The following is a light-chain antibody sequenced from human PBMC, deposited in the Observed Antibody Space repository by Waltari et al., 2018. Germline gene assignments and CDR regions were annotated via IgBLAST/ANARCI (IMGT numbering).Light chain of an antibody. CDR3: MQALQTWT. V-gene: IGKV2-28*01. CDR2: LGS. Sequence: DIVMTQSPLSLPVTPGEPASISCRSIQSLLHSNGYNYLDWYLKKPGQSPQLLIYLGSNRASGVPDRFSGSGSGTDFTLKISRVEAEDVGVYYCMQALQTWTFGQGTKVEIK. J-gene: IGKJ1*01. CDR1: QSLLHSNGYNY.